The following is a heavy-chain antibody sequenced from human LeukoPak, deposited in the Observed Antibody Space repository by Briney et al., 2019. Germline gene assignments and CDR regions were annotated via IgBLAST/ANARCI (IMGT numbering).Heavy chain of an antibody. CDR1: GFTFDDYT. V-gene: IGHV3-43*01. Sequence: GGSLRLSCAASGFTFDDYTMHWVRQAPGKGLEWVSLISWDGGSTYYADSVKGRFTISRDNSKNSLYLQMNSLRTEDTALYYCAKGDGYNFILVDYWGQGTLVTVSS. CDR2: ISWDGGST. D-gene: IGHD5-24*01. J-gene: IGHJ4*02. CDR3: AKGDGYNFILVDY.